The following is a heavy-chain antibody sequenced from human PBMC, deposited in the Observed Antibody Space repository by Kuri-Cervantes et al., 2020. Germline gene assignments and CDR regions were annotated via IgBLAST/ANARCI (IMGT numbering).Heavy chain of an antibody. CDR3: AIRVAGTFDY. V-gene: IGHV4-31*03. CDR1: GGSISSGGYY. CDR2: IYYSGST. D-gene: IGHD6-19*01. Sequence: SCTVSGGSISSGGYYWSWIRQHPGKGLEWIGYIYYSGSTYYNPSLKSRVTISVDTSKNQFSLKLSSVTAADTAVYYCAIRVAGTFDYWGQGTLGTVSS. J-gene: IGHJ4*02.